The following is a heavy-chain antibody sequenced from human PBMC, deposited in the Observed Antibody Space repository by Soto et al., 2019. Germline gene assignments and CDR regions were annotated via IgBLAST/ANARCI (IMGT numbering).Heavy chain of an antibody. Sequence: GGSLRLSCAASGFTFSSYALHWVRQAPGKGLEWVTVISYDGSNKYYADSVKGRFTISRDNSKNTLYLLMNSLRAEDTAVYFCARHNEQWLEESYGLDVWGQGTTVTVSS. CDR3: ARHNEQWLEESYGLDV. CDR1: GFTFSSYA. V-gene: IGHV3-30-3*01. CDR2: ISYDGSNK. J-gene: IGHJ6*02. D-gene: IGHD6-19*01.